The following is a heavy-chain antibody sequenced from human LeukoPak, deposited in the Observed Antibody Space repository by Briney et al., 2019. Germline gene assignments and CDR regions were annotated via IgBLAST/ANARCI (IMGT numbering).Heavy chain of an antibody. CDR2: ISSNGGST. Sequence: GGSLRLSCTASGFTFSSYAMHWVRQAPGKGLEYVSAISSNGGSTYYANSVKGRFTISRDNSKNTLYLQMGSLRAEDMAVYYCARGRIAVAGPFDYWGQGTLVTVSS. V-gene: IGHV3-64*01. CDR1: GFTFSSYA. J-gene: IGHJ4*02. D-gene: IGHD6-19*01. CDR3: ARGRIAVAGPFDY.